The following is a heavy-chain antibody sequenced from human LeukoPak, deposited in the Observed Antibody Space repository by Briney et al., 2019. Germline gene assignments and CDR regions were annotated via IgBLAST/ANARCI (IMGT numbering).Heavy chain of an antibody. CDR2: IYSGGST. J-gene: IGHJ4*02. CDR3: AIGGSLTPFDY. CDR1: GFTVSSNY. Sequence: PGGSLRLSCAASGFTVSSNYMSWVRQAPGKGLEWVSVIYSGGSTYYADSVKGRFTISRDNSKNTLYLQMNSRRAEETAVYYCAIGGSLTPFDYWGQGTLVTVSS. V-gene: IGHV3-53*01. D-gene: IGHD2-15*01.